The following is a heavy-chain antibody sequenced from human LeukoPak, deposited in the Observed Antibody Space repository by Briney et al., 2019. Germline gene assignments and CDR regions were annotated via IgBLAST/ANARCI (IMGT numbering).Heavy chain of an antibody. CDR3: ARLTVIAVAGTPEVAFDI. CDR2: INPNSGGT. CDR1: GYTFTGYY. D-gene: IGHD6-19*01. J-gene: IGHJ3*02. Sequence: ASVKVSCKASGYTFTGYYMHWVRQAPGQGLEWMGRINPNSGGTNYAQKFLGRVTMTRDTSISTAYMELNRVRSDDTAVYYCARLTVIAVAGTPEVAFDIWGQGTMVTVSS. V-gene: IGHV1-2*06.